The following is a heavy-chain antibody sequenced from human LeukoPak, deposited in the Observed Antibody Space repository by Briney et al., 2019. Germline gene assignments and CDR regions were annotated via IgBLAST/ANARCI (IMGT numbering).Heavy chain of an antibody. D-gene: IGHD1-26*01. Sequence: ASVKVSCKASGYTFTSYAIHWVRQAPGQRLEWMGWISAGNGNTKYSQNFQGRVTFISNTSATTAFMELSSLRSEDAAVYYCARDSGSGSNDYWGQGALVTVSS. CDR3: ARDSGSGSNDY. CDR2: ISAGNGNT. J-gene: IGHJ4*02. V-gene: IGHV1-3*01. CDR1: GYTFTSYA.